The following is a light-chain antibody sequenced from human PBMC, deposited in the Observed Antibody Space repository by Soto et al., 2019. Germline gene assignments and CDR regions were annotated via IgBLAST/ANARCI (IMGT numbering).Light chain of an antibody. V-gene: IGKV3-11*01. J-gene: IGKJ5*01. Sequence: EIVLTQSAATLSVSPGERATLSCRASQSVSNYLAWYQQKPGQAPRLLIYDASNRATGIPARFSGSGSGTDFTLTISSLEPEDFAVYYCQQRSSWPPITFGQGTRLEIK. CDR2: DAS. CDR3: QQRSSWPPIT. CDR1: QSVSNY.